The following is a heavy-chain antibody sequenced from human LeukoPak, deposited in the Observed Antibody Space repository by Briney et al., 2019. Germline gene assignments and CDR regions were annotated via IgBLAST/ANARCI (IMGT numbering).Heavy chain of an antibody. CDR1: GYTFTSYY. J-gene: IGHJ4*02. CDR3: ARVRVTSSGYYYLTAGDDY. D-gene: IGHD3-22*01. CDR2: INPSGGST. Sequence: ASVKVSCKASGYTFTSYYMHWVRQAPGQGLEWMGIINPSGGSTSYAQKFQGRVTMTRDTSTSTVYMELRSLRSDDTAVYYCARVRVTSSGYYYLTAGDDYWGQGTLVTVSS. V-gene: IGHV1-46*01.